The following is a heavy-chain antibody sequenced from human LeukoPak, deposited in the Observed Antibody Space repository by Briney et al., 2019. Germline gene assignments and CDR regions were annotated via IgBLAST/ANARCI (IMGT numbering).Heavy chain of an antibody. J-gene: IGHJ5*02. CDR1: GFTFDDYA. Sequence: GGSLRLSCAVSGFTFDDYAMHWVRQAPGKGLEWVSGISWNSGSIGYADSVKGRFIISRDNAKNSLYLQMNSLRAEDTALYYCAKDSEARDIVVVPAATINGNWFDPWGQGTLVTVSS. CDR3: AKDSEARDIVVVPAATINGNWFDP. D-gene: IGHD2-2*01. V-gene: IGHV3-9*01. CDR2: ISWNSGSI.